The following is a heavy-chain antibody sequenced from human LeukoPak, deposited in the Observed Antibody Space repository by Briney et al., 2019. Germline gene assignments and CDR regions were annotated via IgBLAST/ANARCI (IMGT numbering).Heavy chain of an antibody. CDR2: IKQDGSEK. V-gene: IGHV3-7*01. CDR1: GFTFSSYW. CDR3: ARDPGFGAYYYDSSGYYTDAFDI. D-gene: IGHD3-22*01. J-gene: IGHJ3*02. Sequence: GGSLRLSCAASGFTFSSYWMSWVRQAPGKGLEWVANIKQDGSEKYYVDSVKGRFTISRDNAKNSLYLQMNSLRAEDTAVYYCARDPGFGAYYYDSSGYYTDAFDIWGQGTMVTVSS.